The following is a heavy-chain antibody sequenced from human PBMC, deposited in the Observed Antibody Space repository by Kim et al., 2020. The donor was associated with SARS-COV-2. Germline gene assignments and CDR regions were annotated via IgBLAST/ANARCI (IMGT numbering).Heavy chain of an antibody. CDR3: ARTVPVTIFGVVTAAVGGYFDD. Sequence: SETLSLTCAVSGGSISSSNWWSWVRQPPGKGLEWIGEIYHSGSTNYNPSLKSRVTISVDKSKNQFSLKLSSVTAADTAVYYCARTVPVTIFGVVTAAVGGYFDDWGQGTLVTVSS. CDR1: GGSISSSNW. J-gene: IGHJ4*02. CDR2: IYHSGST. V-gene: IGHV4-4*02. D-gene: IGHD3-3*01.